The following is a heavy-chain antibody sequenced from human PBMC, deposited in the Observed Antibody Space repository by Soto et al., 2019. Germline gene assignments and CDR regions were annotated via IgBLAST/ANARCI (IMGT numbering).Heavy chain of an antibody. J-gene: IGHJ4*02. D-gene: IGHD2-15*01. CDR1: GGSFSGYY. V-gene: IGHV4-34*01. CDR2: INHSGST. CDR3: ARGGSEDIVVVVAATAPPGLYHDY. Sequence: SETLSLTCAVYGGSFSGYYWSWIRQPPGKGLEWIGEINHSGSTNYNPSLKSRVTISVDTSKNQFSLKLSSVTAADTAVYYCARGGSEDIVVVVAATAPPGLYHDYWGQGTLVTVSS.